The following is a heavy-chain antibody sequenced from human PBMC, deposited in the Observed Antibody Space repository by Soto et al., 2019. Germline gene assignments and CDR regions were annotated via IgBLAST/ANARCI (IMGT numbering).Heavy chain of an antibody. Sequence: QVQLVQSGAEVKKPGSSVKVSCKASGGSISSFAISWVRQAPGQGLDWMGGIIPIFDSANYAQKFQGRVTITADASTSPGFMALSSLRSVDTAVYYCARNDGSGWFFEAAWGQGTRVTVSS. CDR1: GGSISSFA. CDR2: IIPIFDSA. V-gene: IGHV1-69*12. D-gene: IGHD6-19*01. J-gene: IGHJ5*02. CDR3: ARNDGSGWFFEAA.